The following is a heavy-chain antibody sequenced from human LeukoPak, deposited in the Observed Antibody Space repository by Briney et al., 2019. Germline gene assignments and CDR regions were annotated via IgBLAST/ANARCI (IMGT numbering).Heavy chain of an antibody. Sequence: GGSLRLSCAASGFTFSSSAMNWVRQAPGKGLERVSYISSSSGSIYYADSGKGRFTISRDNAKNSLYLQMNNLRAEDTAVYYCARSRDKNTYGYAYWGQGTLVTVSS. CDR2: ISSSSGSI. V-gene: IGHV3-48*01. CDR1: GFTFSSSA. CDR3: ARSRDKNTYGYAY. J-gene: IGHJ4*02. D-gene: IGHD5-18*01.